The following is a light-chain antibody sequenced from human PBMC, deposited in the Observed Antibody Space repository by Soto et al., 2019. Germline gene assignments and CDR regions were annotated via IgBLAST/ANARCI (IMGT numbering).Light chain of an antibody. V-gene: IGLV1-40*01. CDR2: DNT. CDR1: TSNIGAGYT. Sequence: QLVLTQPPSVSGAPGQRVTISCTGSTSNIGAGYTVHWYQQLPGAAPKLLIFDNTNRPSGVPDRFSGSKSGTSASLAISGLQAEDEADYYCQSYDRRLAQKVFGGGTKLTVL. CDR3: QSYDRRLAQKV. J-gene: IGLJ2*01.